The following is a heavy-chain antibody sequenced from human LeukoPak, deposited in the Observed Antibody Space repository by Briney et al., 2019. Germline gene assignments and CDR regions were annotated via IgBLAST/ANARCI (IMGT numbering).Heavy chain of an antibody. CDR1: GGTFSSYT. V-gene: IGHV1-69*02. Sequence: SVKVSCKASGGTFSSYTISWVRQAPGQGLEWMGRIIPILGIANYAQKFQGRVTITADKSTSTAYMELSSLRSEDTAVYYCARAYSSSWSPLGYWGQRTLVTVSS. J-gene: IGHJ4*02. CDR2: IIPILGIA. CDR3: ARAYSSSWSPLGY. D-gene: IGHD6-13*01.